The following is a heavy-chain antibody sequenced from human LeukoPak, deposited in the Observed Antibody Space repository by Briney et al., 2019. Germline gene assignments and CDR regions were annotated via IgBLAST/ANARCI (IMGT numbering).Heavy chain of an antibody. CDR1: GFTFSSYE. V-gene: IGHV3-48*03. D-gene: IGHD2-2*01. CDR2: ISSSGSTI. CDR3: AREGRDIVVVPYYYGMDV. Sequence: PGGSLRLSCAASGFTFSSYEMNWVRQAPGKGLEWVSYISSSGSTIYYADSLKGRFTISRDNAKNSLYLQMNSLRAEDTAVYYCAREGRDIVVVPYYYGMDVWGKGTTVTVSS. J-gene: IGHJ6*04.